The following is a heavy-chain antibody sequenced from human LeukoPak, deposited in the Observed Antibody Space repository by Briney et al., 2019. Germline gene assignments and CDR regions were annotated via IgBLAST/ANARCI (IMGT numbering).Heavy chain of an antibody. CDR3: ARDTIDAAPYYYYYMDV. D-gene: IGHD6-13*01. V-gene: IGHV4-61*02. Sequence: SETLSLTCTVSGGSISSGSYYWSWIRQPAGKGLEWIGRTYTSGSTNYNPSLKSRVTISVDTSKNQFSLKLSSVTAADTAVYYCARDTIDAAPYYYYYMDVWGKGTTVTISS. CDR1: GGSISSGSYY. J-gene: IGHJ6*03. CDR2: TYTSGST.